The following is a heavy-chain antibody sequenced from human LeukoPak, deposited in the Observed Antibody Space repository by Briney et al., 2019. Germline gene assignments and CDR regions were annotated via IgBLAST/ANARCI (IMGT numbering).Heavy chain of an antibody. D-gene: IGHD4-17*01. CDR1: GGSISSGGYY. CDR3: ASATVTDAFDI. CDR2: IYYSGST. J-gene: IGHJ3*02. Sequence: SQTLSLTCTVSGGSISSGGYYWSWLRQHPGKGLEWIGYIYYSGSTYYNPSLKSRVTISVDTSKNQFSLKLSSVTAADTAVYYCASATVTDAFDIWGQGTMVTVSS. V-gene: IGHV4-31*03.